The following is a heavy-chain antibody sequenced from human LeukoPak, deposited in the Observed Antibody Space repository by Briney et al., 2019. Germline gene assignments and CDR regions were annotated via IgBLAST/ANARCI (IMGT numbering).Heavy chain of an antibody. V-gene: IGHV1-18*01. CDR3: ATWGRITGTTSAFDI. J-gene: IGHJ3*02. D-gene: IGHD1-7*01. Sequence: ASVKVSCKASGYTFTSYGISWVRQAPGQGLEWMGWISAYNGNTNYAQKLQGRVTMTTDTSTSTAYMELRSLRSDDTAVYYCATWGRITGTTSAFDIWGQGTMVTVSS. CDR1: GYTFTSYG. CDR2: ISAYNGNT.